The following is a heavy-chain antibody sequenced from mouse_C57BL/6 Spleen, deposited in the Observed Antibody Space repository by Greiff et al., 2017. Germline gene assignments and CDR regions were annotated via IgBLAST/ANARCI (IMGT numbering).Heavy chain of an antibody. CDR2: IHPSDSDT. V-gene: IGHV1-74*01. CDR1: GYTFTSYW. CDR3: ALYYYGSSQDYFDY. Sequence: QVQLKQPGAELVKPGASVKVSCKASGYTFTSYWMHWVKQRPGQGLEWIGRIHPSDSDTNYNQKFKGKATLTVDKSSSTAYMQLSSLTSEDSAVYDCALYYYGSSQDYFDYWGQGTTLTVSS. J-gene: IGHJ2*01. D-gene: IGHD1-1*01.